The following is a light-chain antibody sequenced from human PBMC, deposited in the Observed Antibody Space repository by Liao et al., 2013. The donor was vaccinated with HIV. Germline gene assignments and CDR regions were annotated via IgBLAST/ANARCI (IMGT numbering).Light chain of an antibody. Sequence: SYVLTQPPSVSVAPGKTARITCGGNNIGSKSVHWYQQRPGQAPVLVIHYDNDRPSGIPERFSGSNSGNTATLTISRVEAGDEADYYCQVWDSSSDNLVVFGGGTKLTVL. CDR1: NIGSKS. CDR3: QVWDSSSDNLVV. CDR2: YDN. J-gene: IGLJ2*01. V-gene: IGLV3-21*04.